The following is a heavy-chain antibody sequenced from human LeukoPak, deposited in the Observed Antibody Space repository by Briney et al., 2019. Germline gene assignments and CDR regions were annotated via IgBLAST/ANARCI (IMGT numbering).Heavy chain of an antibody. CDR2: INPNSGGT. D-gene: IGHD3-9*01. J-gene: IGHJ4*02. Sequence: ASVKVSCKASGHTFTGYYMHWVRQAPGQGLEWMGWINPNSGGTNYAQKFQGWVTMTRDTSISTAYVELSRLRSDDTAVYYCARGGLGEYYDILTGYYPYYFDYWGQGTLVTVSS. CDR1: GHTFTGYY. CDR3: ARGGLGEYYDILTGYYPYYFDY. V-gene: IGHV1-2*04.